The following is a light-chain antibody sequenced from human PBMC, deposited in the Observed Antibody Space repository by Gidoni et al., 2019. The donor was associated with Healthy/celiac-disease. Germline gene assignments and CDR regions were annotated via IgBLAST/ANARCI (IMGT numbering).Light chain of an antibody. CDR3: QQYGSSPAIT. V-gene: IGKV3-20*01. CDR2: GAS. CDR1: QSGRSSY. Sequence: EIVCTQSPGTLSLSPGETATLSYSASQSGRSSYLAWYQQKPGQSPRLLIYGASSRATGIPDRFIGSGSGTDFTLTISRLEPEDFAVYYCQQYGSSPAITFGQGTRLEIK. J-gene: IGKJ5*01.